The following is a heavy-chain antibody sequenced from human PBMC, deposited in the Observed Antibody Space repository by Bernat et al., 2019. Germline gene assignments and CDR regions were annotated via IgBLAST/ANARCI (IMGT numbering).Heavy chain of an antibody. V-gene: IGHV1-69*01. D-gene: IGHD5-18*01. CDR2: IIPILRTA. CDR1: GGTFSSYA. J-gene: IGHJ3*02. Sequence: QVQLVQSGAEVKKPGSSVKVSCKASGGTFSSYAISWVRQAPGQGLEWMAGIIPILRTANYAQKFQGSVTMTADESTSTAYMELSSLRSEDTAVYYCARDRGPGTAMGRRAFESWGQGTRVSV. CDR3: ARDRGPGTAMGRRAFES.